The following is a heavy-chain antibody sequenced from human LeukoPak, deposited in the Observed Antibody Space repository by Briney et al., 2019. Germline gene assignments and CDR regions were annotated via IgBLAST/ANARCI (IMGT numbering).Heavy chain of an antibody. D-gene: IGHD4-23*01. CDR1: GGSISSYF. CDR3: AKASVTTAVLFDS. CDR2: ISNTGIT. V-gene: IGHV4-59*01. Sequence: SETLSLTCTVSGGSISSYFWNWIRQPPGQRLQWIGYISNTGITEYNPSLKSRVTISADTSKNQFSLILNSVTTADTAVYYCAKASVTTAVLFDSWGQGTLVAVSS. J-gene: IGHJ4*02.